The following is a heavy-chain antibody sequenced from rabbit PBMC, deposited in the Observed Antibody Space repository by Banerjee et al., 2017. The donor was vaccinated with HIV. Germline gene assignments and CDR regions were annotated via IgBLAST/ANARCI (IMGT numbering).Heavy chain of an antibody. J-gene: IGHJ4*01. CDR3: ASGDYDYYFDL. CDR1: GFDFSNYY. D-gene: IGHD2-1*01. Sequence: QLKETGGGLVQPGGSLTLSCKASGFDFSNYYMSWVRQAPGKGLEWIGYIYTGDGSTYYASWVNGRFTISSHNAQNTLYLQLNSLTAADTATYFCASGDYDYYFDLWGPGTLVTVS. V-gene: IGHV1S7*01. CDR2: IYTGDGST.